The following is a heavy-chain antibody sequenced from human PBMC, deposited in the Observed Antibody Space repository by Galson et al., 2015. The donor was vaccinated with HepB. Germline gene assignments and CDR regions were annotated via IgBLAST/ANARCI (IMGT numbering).Heavy chain of an antibody. Sequence: SLRLSCAASGFTFSSYAMSWVRQAPGKGLEWVSAISGSGGSTYYADSVKGRFTISRDNSKNTLYLQMNSLRAEDTAVYYCAKGLTLVVPAAKAVVPVYGWFDPWGQGTLVTVSS. CDR1: GFTFSSYA. CDR2: ISGSGGST. J-gene: IGHJ5*02. V-gene: IGHV3-23*01. D-gene: IGHD2-2*01. CDR3: AKGLTLVVPAAKAVVPVYGWFDP.